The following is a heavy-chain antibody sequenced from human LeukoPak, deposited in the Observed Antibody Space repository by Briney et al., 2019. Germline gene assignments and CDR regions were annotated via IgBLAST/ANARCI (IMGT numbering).Heavy chain of an antibody. Sequence: SETLSLTCTVSGGSISSYYWSWIRQPPGKGLEWIGSILYSGSTYYNPSLKSRVTISVDTSKNQISLKLSSVTAADTAVYYCARGERYCSGGSCYDTTDFDYWGQGTLVTVSS. V-gene: IGHV4-59*12. CDR1: GGSISSYY. CDR2: ILYSGST. D-gene: IGHD2-15*01. CDR3: ARGERYCSGGSCYDTTDFDY. J-gene: IGHJ4*02.